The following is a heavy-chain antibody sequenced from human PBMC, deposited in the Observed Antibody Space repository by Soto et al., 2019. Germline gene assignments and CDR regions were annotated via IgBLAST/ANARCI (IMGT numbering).Heavy chain of an antibody. Sequence: EVQLLESGGGLVQPGGSLRLSCAASGFTFSSYAMSWVRQAPGAGLEYVSAISGGGGNTYYADSVKGRFTISRDNSKNTLYLQMDSLRAEDTAVYYCAKDFVGTLADAFDIWGQGTMVTVSS. J-gene: IGHJ3*02. D-gene: IGHD1-26*01. V-gene: IGHV3-23*01. CDR1: GFTFSSYA. CDR2: ISGGGGNT. CDR3: AKDFVGTLADAFDI.